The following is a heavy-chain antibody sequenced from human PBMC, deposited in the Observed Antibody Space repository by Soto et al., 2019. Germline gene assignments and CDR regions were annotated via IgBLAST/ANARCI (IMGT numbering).Heavy chain of an antibody. CDR3: ARDLCPLGSGTACPLYGLDI. D-gene: IGHD3-10*01. CDR1: GYTFTGHY. CDR2: LKSDNGGT. V-gene: IGHV1-2*02. J-gene: IGHJ6*02. Sequence: QVQLVQSGAEVKPPGASVKVSCKASGYTFTGHYMHWVRQVSGKRLEHLGWLKSDNGGTYYAPKFQGRVTFTRDTHNSTAYMEMNGLQSDDTAVYFCARDLCPLGSGTACPLYGLDIWGQGTTVVVS.